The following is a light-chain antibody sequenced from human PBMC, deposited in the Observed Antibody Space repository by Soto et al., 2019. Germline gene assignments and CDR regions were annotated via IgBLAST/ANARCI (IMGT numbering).Light chain of an antibody. CDR3: QQYGSSPECT. CDR1: QSVSSSY. V-gene: IGKV3-20*01. J-gene: IGKJ1*01. CDR2: GAS. Sequence: EIVKTQCAATLSVSPGERATLSCRASQSVSSSYLAWYQQKPGQAPRLLIYGASTRATGIPDRFSGSGSGTDFTLTISRLEPDDFAVYYCQQYGSSPECTSAQGTKVDI.